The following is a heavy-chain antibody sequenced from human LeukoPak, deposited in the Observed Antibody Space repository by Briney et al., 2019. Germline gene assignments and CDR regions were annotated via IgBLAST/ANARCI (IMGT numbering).Heavy chain of an antibody. CDR1: GYSISSGYY. D-gene: IGHD3-16*01. J-gene: IGHJ4*02. CDR3: ARDPGDIDY. Sequence: SETLSLTCTVSGYSISSGYYWGWIRQPPGKGLEWIGSIYHSGRTYYNPSLKSRVTISVDTSKNQFSLKVSSVTAADTAVYYCARDPGDIDYWGQGTLVTVSS. V-gene: IGHV4-38-2*02. CDR2: IYHSGRT.